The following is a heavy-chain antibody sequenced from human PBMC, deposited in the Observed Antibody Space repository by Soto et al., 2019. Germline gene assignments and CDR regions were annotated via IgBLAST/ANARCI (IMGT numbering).Heavy chain of an antibody. V-gene: IGHV4-34*01. Sequence: SETLSLTCAVYGGSFSGYYWSWIRQPPGKGLVWIGEINHSGSTNYNPSLKSRVTISVDTSKNQFALKLSSVTAADTAGDYGATELAGDDWGKGTLVTVS. CDR2: INHSGST. J-gene: IGHJ4*02. CDR3: ATELAGDD. CDR1: GGSFSGYY. D-gene: IGHD1-26*01.